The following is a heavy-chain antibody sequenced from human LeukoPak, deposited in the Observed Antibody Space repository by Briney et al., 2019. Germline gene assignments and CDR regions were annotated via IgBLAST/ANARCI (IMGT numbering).Heavy chain of an antibody. Sequence: GGSLRLSCAASGFTFSSYSMNWVRQAPGKGLEWVSSISTSSIYIYYADSVKGRFTISRDNSKNTLYLQMNSLRAEDTAVYYCARNQGGYDILTGYYPAHIPYYHYYYMDVWGKGTTVTISS. CDR2: ISTSSIYI. CDR1: GFTFSSYS. V-gene: IGHV3-21*04. CDR3: ARNQGGYDILTGYYPAHIPYYHYYYMDV. J-gene: IGHJ6*03. D-gene: IGHD3-9*01.